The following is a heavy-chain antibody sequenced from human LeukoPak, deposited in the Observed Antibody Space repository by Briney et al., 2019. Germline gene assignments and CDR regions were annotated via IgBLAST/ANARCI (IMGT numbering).Heavy chain of an antibody. CDR1: GFTFSSYS. CDR2: ISSSSSYI. J-gene: IGHJ4*02. D-gene: IGHD3-16*01. Sequence: PGGSLRLSCAASGFTFSSYSMNWVRQAPGKGLEWVSSISSSSSYIYYADSVKGRFTISRDNSKNSLYLQMNSLRTEDTALYYCAKDHYGFFDYWGQGTLVTVSS. V-gene: IGHV3-21*04. CDR3: AKDHYGFFDY.